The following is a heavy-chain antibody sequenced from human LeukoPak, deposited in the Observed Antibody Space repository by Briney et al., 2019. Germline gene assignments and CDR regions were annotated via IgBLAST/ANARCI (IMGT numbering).Heavy chain of an antibody. CDR1: GFTFSSYA. D-gene: IGHD4-17*01. Sequence: PGGSPRLSCAASGFTFSSYAMSWVRQAPGKGLEWVSAISGTGDSTYYADSVKGRFSISRDNSKNTLYLHMNSLRAGDTAVYYCARRTVTRDWYFDLWGRGTLVTVSS. J-gene: IGHJ2*01. CDR2: ISGTGDST. V-gene: IGHV3-23*01. CDR3: ARRTVTRDWYFDL.